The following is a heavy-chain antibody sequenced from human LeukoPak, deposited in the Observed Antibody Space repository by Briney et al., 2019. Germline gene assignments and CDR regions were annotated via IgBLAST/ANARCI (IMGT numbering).Heavy chain of an antibody. Sequence: GSLRLSCAASGFTFSSYAMSWVRQAPGKGLEWVSAISGSGGSTYYADSVKGRFTISRDNSKNTLYLQMNSLRAEDTAVYYCAKEDRGSSSWYGLGVYYYYYYMDVWGKGTTVTVSS. V-gene: IGHV3-23*01. CDR1: GFTFSSYA. CDR2: ISGSGGST. D-gene: IGHD6-13*01. J-gene: IGHJ6*03. CDR3: AKEDRGSSSWYGLGVYYYYYYMDV.